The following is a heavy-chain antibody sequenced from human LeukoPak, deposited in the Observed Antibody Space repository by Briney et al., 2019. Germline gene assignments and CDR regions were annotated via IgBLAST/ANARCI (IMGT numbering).Heavy chain of an antibody. Sequence: GGSLRLSCAASGFTFSNYSMSWVRQAPGKGLEWVSAILGSGGSTYYADSVKGRFTVSRDNAKSTLYLQMNSLRAEDTALYYCAKWGDYDVLTGYYVPDYWGQGTLVTVSS. CDR2: ILGSGGST. CDR1: GFTFSNYS. D-gene: IGHD3-9*01. CDR3: AKWGDYDVLTGYYVPDY. V-gene: IGHV3-23*01. J-gene: IGHJ4*02.